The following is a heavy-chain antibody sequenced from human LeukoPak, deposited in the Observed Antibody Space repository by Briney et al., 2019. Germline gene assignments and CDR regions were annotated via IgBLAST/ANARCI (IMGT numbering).Heavy chain of an antibody. Sequence: PGGSLRLSCEASGFTFSTDGMHCVRQAPGKGLEWVAFIRFDGSDKHYADSVKGRFTISRDNSKNTLYLQMNSLRVEDTAVYYCAKKFDSYFDYWGQGTLVTVSS. CDR1: GFTFSTDG. CDR2: IRFDGSDK. CDR3: AKKFDSYFDY. J-gene: IGHJ4*02. V-gene: IGHV3-30*02.